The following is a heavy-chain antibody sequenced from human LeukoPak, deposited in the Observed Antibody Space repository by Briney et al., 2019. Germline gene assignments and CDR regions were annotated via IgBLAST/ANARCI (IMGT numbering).Heavy chain of an antibody. D-gene: IGHD3-10*01. CDR1: GFTFDDYA. CDR3: AKFADYGYFGSDFDY. Sequence: GGSLRLSCAASGFTFDDYAMHWVRQAPGKGLEWVSGISWNSGSIGYADSVKGRFTVSRDNAKNSLYLQMNSLRAEDTALYYCAKFADYGYFGSDFDYWGQGTLVTVSS. V-gene: IGHV3-9*01. J-gene: IGHJ4*02. CDR2: ISWNSGSI.